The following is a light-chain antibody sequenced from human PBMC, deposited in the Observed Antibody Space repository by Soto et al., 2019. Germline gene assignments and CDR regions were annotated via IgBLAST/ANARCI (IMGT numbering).Light chain of an antibody. CDR3: QQRRNWPIT. CDR2: DAT. V-gene: IGKV3-11*01. J-gene: IGKJ5*01. Sequence: EIVLTQYPGTLSLSPGERATLSCRASQGVSRHLAWYQQKPGQAPRLLIYDATTRATDIPARFSGSGSGTDFTLTISSLEPEDFAVYYCQQRRNWPITFGQGTRLEIK. CDR1: QGVSRH.